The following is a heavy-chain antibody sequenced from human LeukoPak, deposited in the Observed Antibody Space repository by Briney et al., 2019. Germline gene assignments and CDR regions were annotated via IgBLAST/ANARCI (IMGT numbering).Heavy chain of an antibody. CDR1: GFTFSSYG. V-gene: IGHV3-30*02. D-gene: IGHD3-10*01. Sequence: GGSLRLSCAASGFTFSSYGMHWVRQAPGKGLEWVAFIRYDGSNKYYADSVKGRFTISRDNSKNTLYLQMNSLRAEDTAVYYCAKGSFRWFPDHAFDIWGQGTMVTVSS. CDR3: AKGSFRWFPDHAFDI. CDR2: IRYDGSNK. J-gene: IGHJ3*02.